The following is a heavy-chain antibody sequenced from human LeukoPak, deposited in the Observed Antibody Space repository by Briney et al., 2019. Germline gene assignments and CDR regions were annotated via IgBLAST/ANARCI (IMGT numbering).Heavy chain of an antibody. CDR2: IYTAGTT. CDR1: AFSVSSNY. Sequence: GGSLRLSCAASAFSVSSNYMSWVRQAPGKGLEWVSVIYTAGTTYYADSVKGRFTIYRDNSKNTLYLQMSSLRAEDTAVYYCGGYGGRYPYYMDVWGKGTTVTISS. D-gene: IGHD1-26*01. V-gene: IGHV3-66*01. CDR3: GGYGGRYPYYMDV. J-gene: IGHJ6*03.